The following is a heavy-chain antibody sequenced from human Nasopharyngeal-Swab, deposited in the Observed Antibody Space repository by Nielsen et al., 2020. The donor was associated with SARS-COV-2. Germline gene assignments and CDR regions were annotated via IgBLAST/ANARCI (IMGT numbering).Heavy chain of an antibody. Sequence: GESLKISCAASGFTFSSYAMSWVRQAPGKGLEWVSAISGSGGSTYYADSVKGRFTISRDNSKNTLYLQMNSLRAEDTAVYYCARGHPYYGMDVWGQGTTVTVSS. CDR3: ARGHPYYGMDV. J-gene: IGHJ6*02. CDR1: GFTFSSYA. V-gene: IGHV3-23*01. CDR2: ISGSGGST.